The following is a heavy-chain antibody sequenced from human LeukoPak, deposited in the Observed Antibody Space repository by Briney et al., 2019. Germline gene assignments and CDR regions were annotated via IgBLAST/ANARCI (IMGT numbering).Heavy chain of an antibody. Sequence: GGSLRLSCAASGFTFSSYGMHWVRQAPGKGLEWVAVIWYDGSNKYYADSVKGRFTISRDNSKNTLYLQMNSLRAEDTAVYYCAKAPSGGFGDYWGQGTLVTVSS. J-gene: IGHJ4*02. CDR1: GFTFSSYG. CDR2: IWYDGSNK. V-gene: IGHV3-33*06. CDR3: AKAPSGGFGDY. D-gene: IGHD3-10*01.